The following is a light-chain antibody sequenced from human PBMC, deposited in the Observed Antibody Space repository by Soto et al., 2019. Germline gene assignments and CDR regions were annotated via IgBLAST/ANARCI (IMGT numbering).Light chain of an antibody. V-gene: IGKV3D-15*01. J-gene: IGKJ1*01. Sequence: EIVLTQSPAILSVSPGERATLSCRASQSISRSLAWYQQTNGQAPRILISDASTRDTGVPTRISGSGSGTEFTLPISRLRSEDFEVYYCQQYNSWPLTFGQGTKVDIK. CDR2: DAS. CDR1: QSISRS. CDR3: QQYNSWPLT.